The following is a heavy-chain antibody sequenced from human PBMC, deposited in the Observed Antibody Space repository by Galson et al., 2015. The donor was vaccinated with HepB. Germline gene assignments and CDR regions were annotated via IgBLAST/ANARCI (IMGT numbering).Heavy chain of an antibody. V-gene: IGHV3-48*01. CDR2: ISSSSSTI. CDR1: GFTFSSYS. D-gene: IGHD3-22*01. J-gene: IGHJ4*02. Sequence: SLRLSCAASGFTFSSYSMNWVRQAPGKGLEWVSYISSSSSTIYYADSVKGRFTFSRDNAKNSLYLQMNSLRAEDTAVYYCASLAYYYDSSGYYPGGNLDYWGPGTLVTVSS. CDR3: ASLAYYYDSSGYYPGGNLDY.